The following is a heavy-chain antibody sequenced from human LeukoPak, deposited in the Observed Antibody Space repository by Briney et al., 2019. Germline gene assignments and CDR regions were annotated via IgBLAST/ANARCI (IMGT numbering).Heavy chain of an antibody. D-gene: IGHD3-9*01. J-gene: IGHJ4*02. Sequence: ASVKVSFNASGYTFTIYGISLFRQAPGQGLEWMGWISAYNGKTKHEQKLQGRVTMPTNTSTSTAYMELRSVRSDDRAVYYCARDLLYYDILTGPDYWGQGTLVTVSS. CDR1: GYTFTIYG. CDR2: ISAYNGKT. CDR3: ARDLLYYDILTGPDY. V-gene: IGHV1-18*01.